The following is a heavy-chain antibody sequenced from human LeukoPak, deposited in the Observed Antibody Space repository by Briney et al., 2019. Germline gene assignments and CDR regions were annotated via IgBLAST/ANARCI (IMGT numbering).Heavy chain of an antibody. CDR2: LYTTGTT. D-gene: IGHD1-26*01. CDR1: GASITSYY. Sequence: PSETLSLTCAVSGASITSYYWSWVRQSAGKGLEWIGRLYTTGTTNYNPSLESRVTMSGDSSKNQLSLTLTSVTAADTAVYYCVRDGANWEEPNDAFDTWGQGTLVTVSS. V-gene: IGHV4-4*07. J-gene: IGHJ3*02. CDR3: VRDGANWEEPNDAFDT.